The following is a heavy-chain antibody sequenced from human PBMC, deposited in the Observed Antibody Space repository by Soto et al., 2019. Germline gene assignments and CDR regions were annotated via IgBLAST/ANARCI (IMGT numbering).Heavy chain of an antibody. CDR1: GGSISSGGYY. D-gene: IGHD4-17*01. V-gene: IGHV4-31*03. Sequence: SETLSLTCTVSGGSISSGGYYWSWIRQHPGKGLEWIGYIYYSGSTYYNPSLKSRVTISVDTSKNQFSLKLSSVTTADTAVYYCASVIPGDYRVGWFDPWGQGTLVTVSS. J-gene: IGHJ5*02. CDR2: IYYSGST. CDR3: ASVIPGDYRVGWFDP.